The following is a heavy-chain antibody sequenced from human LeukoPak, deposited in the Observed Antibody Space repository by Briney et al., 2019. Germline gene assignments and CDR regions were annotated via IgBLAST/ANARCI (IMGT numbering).Heavy chain of an antibody. CDR1: GFTFSSYA. Sequence: GGSLRLSCAASGFTFSSYAMHWVRQAPGKGLEWVAVISYDGSNKYYADSVKGRFTISRDNSKNTLYLQMNSLRAEDTAVYYCAREGGDYYGMDVWGQGTTVTVSS. V-gene: IGHV3-30-3*01. D-gene: IGHD2-15*01. J-gene: IGHJ6*02. CDR2: ISYDGSNK. CDR3: AREGGDYYGMDV.